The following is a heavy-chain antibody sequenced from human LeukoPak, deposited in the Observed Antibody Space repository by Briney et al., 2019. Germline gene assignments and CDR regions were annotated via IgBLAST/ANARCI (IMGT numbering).Heavy chain of an antibody. J-gene: IGHJ4*02. CDR3: GRGHYGIDY. V-gene: IGHV3-11*01. Sequence: GGSLRLSCAASGFTFSDYYMIWVRQAPGKGLEWISYITSSGTTVYYADSVKGRFTISRDNARNSLYLQMNSLRVEDTAVYYCGRGHYGIDYWGQGTLVTVSS. D-gene: IGHD4-17*01. CDR1: GFTFSDYY. CDR2: ITSSGTTV.